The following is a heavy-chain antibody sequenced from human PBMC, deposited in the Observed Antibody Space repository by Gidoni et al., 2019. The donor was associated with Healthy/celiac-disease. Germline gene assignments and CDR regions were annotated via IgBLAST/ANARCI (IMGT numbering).Heavy chain of an antibody. CDR1: GFTFSSYG. V-gene: IGHV3-33*01. Sequence: QVQLVESGGGVVKPGRSLRLSCAASGFTFSSYGMHWVRQAPGKGLEWVAVIWYDGSNKYYADSVKGRFTISRDNSKNTLYLQMNSLRAEDTAVYYCASPQGDPDAFDIWGQGTMVTVSS. CDR3: ASPQGDPDAFDI. J-gene: IGHJ3*02. CDR2: IWYDGSNK. D-gene: IGHD2-21*02.